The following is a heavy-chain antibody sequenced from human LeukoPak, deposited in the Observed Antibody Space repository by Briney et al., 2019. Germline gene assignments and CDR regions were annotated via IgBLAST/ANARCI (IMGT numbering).Heavy chain of an antibody. CDR2: IYTSGST. Sequence: SETLSLTCTVSGGSFSTYYWSWIRQPAGKGLEWIGHIYTSGSTNHNPSLKSRVTMSVDTSKNQFSLNLSSVTAADTAVYYCARGPTTVVRTFDHWGQGTLVTVSS. CDR3: ARGPTTVVRTFDH. V-gene: IGHV4-4*07. CDR1: GGSFSTYY. D-gene: IGHD4-23*01. J-gene: IGHJ4*02.